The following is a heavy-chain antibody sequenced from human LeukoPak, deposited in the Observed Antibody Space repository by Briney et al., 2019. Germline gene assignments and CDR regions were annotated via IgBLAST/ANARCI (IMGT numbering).Heavy chain of an antibody. CDR2: INHSGST. D-gene: IGHD2-15*01. CDR3: ARFGCSGGSCYSGRYYYYYGVDV. J-gene: IGHJ6*02. CDR1: GGSFSGYY. Sequence: SETLSLTCAVYGGSFSGYYWSWIRQPPGKGLEWIGEINHSGSTNYNPSLKSRVTISVDTSKNQFSLKLSSVTAADTAVYYCARFGCSGGSCYSGRYYYYYGVDVWGQGTTVTVSS. V-gene: IGHV4-34*01.